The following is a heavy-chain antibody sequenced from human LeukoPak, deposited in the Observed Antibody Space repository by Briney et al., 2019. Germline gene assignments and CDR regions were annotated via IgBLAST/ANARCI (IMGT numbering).Heavy chain of an antibody. D-gene: IGHD6-13*01. V-gene: IGHV1-18*01. CDR3: ARVARQQLVRCGMDV. Sequence: AASVKVSCKASGYTFTSYGISWVRQAPGQGLEWMGWISAYNGNTNYARKLQGRVTMTTDTSTSTAYMELRSLRSDDTAVYYCARVARQQLVRCGMDVWGQGTTVTVSS. CDR2: ISAYNGNT. J-gene: IGHJ6*02. CDR1: GYTFTSYG.